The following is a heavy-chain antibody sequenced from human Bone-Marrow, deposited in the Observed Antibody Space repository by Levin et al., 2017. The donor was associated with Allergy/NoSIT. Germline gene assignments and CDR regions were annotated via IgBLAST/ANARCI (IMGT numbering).Heavy chain of an antibody. CDR1: GYSFTSYW. CDR2: IYPGDSDT. Sequence: GESLKISCKGSGYSFTSYWIGWVRQMPGKGLEWMGIIYPGDSDTRYSPSFQGQVTISADKSISTAYLRWSSLKASDTAMYYCARPRLPYSSGWYFPHAFDIWGQGTMVTVSS. CDR3: ARPRLPYSSGWYFPHAFDI. J-gene: IGHJ3*02. D-gene: IGHD6-19*01. V-gene: IGHV5-51*01.